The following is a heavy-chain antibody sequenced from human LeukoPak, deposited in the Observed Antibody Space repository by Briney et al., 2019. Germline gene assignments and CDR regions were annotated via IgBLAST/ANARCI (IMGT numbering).Heavy chain of an antibody. D-gene: IGHD3-10*01. CDR2: IWYDGNNK. CDR3: ARDGWPGSSYYRPFDY. J-gene: IGHJ4*02. CDR1: GFTFSNYG. Sequence: GGSLRLSCVASGFTFSNYGIHWVRQAPGKGLEWVAVIWYDGNNKYYSDSVEGRFTISRDNSKNTLYLQMNSLRAEDTAVYYCARDGWPGSSYYRPFDYWGQGTLVTVSS. V-gene: IGHV3-33*01.